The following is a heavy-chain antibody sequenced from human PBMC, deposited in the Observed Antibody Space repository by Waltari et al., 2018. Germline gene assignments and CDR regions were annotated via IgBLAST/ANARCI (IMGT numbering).Heavy chain of an antibody. CDR1: GGSISSYY. J-gene: IGHJ4*02. CDR3: ARGKLAVWHDQGPMMDY. V-gene: IGHV4-59*01. D-gene: IGHD3-22*01. CDR2: IYYSGST. Sequence: QVQLQESGPGLVKPSETLSLTCTVSGGSISSYYWSWIRQPPGKGLEWIGYIYYSGSTNSNPSLKSRVTISVDTSKNQFSLKLSSVTAADTAVYYCARGKLAVWHDQGPMMDYWGQGTLVTVSS.